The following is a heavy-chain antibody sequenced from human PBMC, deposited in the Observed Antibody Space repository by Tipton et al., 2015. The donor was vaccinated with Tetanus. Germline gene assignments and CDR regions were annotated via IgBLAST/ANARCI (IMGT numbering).Heavy chain of an antibody. D-gene: IGHD6-13*01. CDR3: AKGGGHSGSWSDYLDS. CDR1: GFTFSNFA. Sequence: SLRLSCTASGFTFSNFAMSWVRQAPGKGLEWVSTISGSGDYTYYADSVKGQFTISRDNSKNTPSLQMNSLRADDTAVYYCAKGGGHSGSWSDYLDSWGQGTLVTVSS. CDR2: ISGSGDYT. J-gene: IGHJ4*02. V-gene: IGHV3-23*01.